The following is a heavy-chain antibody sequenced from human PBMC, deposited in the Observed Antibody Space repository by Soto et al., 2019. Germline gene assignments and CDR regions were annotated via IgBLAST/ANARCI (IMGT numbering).Heavy chain of an antibody. J-gene: IGHJ4*02. D-gene: IGHD1-26*01. V-gene: IGHV3-64*01. CDR1: GFTFSRYA. CDR3: ARGHTWAHFDY. CDR2: ISPDGGST. Sequence: EVELVESGGGLVQPGGSLRLSCAASGFTFSRYAMHWVRQAPGKGLEYVSAISPDGGSTYHANSVKGRFTISRDNSKSTVYLQMGSLRAEDLAVYYCARGHTWAHFDYWGQGTLVTVSS.